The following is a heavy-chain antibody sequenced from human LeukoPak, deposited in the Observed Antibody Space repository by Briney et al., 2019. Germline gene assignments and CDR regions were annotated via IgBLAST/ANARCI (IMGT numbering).Heavy chain of an antibody. CDR3: AKGRGTAMATYYYYGMDV. J-gene: IGHJ6*02. D-gene: IGHD5-18*01. V-gene: IGHV3-23*01. Sequence: PGGSLRLSCAASGFTFSSYAMSWVRQAPGKGLEWVSAISGSGGSTYYADSVKGRFTISRDNSKNTLYLQMNSLRAEDTAVYYCAKGRGTAMATYYYYGMDVWGQGTTVTVSS. CDR1: GFTFSSYA. CDR2: ISGSGGST.